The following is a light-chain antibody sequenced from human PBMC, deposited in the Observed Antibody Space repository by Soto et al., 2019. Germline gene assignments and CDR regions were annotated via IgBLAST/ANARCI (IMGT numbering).Light chain of an antibody. CDR2: YDD. CDR1: SSNIGINA. V-gene: IGLV1-36*01. CDR3: AAWDDSLNGVV. Sequence: QSVLTQPPSVSEAPRQRVTISCSGSSSNIGINAVNWYQQLPGKAPKLLIYYDDLLPSGVSDRFSGSKSGTSASLAISGLQSEDEADYYCAAWDDSLNGVVFGGGTKLTAL. J-gene: IGLJ2*01.